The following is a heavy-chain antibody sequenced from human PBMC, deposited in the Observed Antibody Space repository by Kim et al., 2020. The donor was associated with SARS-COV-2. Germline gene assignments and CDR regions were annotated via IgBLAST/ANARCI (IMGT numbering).Heavy chain of an antibody. CDR1: GGSISSYY. CDR2: IYYSGST. D-gene: IGHD1-26*01. V-gene: IGHV4-59*13. J-gene: IGHJ5*02. Sequence: SETLSLTCTVSGGSISSYYWSWIRQPPGKGLEWIGYIYYSGSTNYNPSLKSRVTISVDTSKNQFSLKLSSVTAADTAVYYCARLQKIVGATGNWFDPWGQGTLVTVSS. CDR3: ARLQKIVGATGNWFDP.